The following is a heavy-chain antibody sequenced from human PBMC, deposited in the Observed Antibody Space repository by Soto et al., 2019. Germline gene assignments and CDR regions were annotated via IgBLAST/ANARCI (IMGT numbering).Heavy chain of an antibody. J-gene: IGHJ6*02. CDR1: GFTFSSYA. D-gene: IGHD2-15*01. Sequence: PGGSLRLSCAASGFTFSSYAMSWVRQAPGKGLERVSAISGSGGSTYYADSVKGRFTISRDNSKNTLYLQMNSLRAEDTAVYYCANKGYCSGGSCPSLFSYGMDVWGQGTTVTVSS. CDR2: ISGSGGST. V-gene: IGHV3-23*01. CDR3: ANKGYCSGGSCPSLFSYGMDV.